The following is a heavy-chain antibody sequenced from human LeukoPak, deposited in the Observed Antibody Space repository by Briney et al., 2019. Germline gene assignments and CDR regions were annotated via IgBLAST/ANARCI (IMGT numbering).Heavy chain of an antibody. CDR3: ARATASFWYYYYMDV. Sequence: GGSLRLPCAASGFTFSSNWMSWVRQAPGKGLEWVSSISSSSSYIYYADSVKGRFTISRDNAKNSLYLQMNSLRAEDTAMYYCARATASFWYYYYMDVWGKGTTVTVSS. D-gene: IGHD6-25*01. CDR1: GFTFSSNW. CDR2: ISSSSSYI. V-gene: IGHV3-21*01. J-gene: IGHJ6*03.